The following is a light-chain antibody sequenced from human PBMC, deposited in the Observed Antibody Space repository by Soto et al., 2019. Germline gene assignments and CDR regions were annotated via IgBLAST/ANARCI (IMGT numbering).Light chain of an antibody. V-gene: IGKV1-39*01. Sequence: IRMTQSPSSLSASVGDRVTITFRASQSISSYLNWYLQKPGKAPKLLIYAASSLQSGVPSRFSGSGSGTDFTLTISSLQPEDFATYYCQQSYSTPTFGQGTKVDIK. CDR3: QQSYSTPT. CDR2: AAS. CDR1: QSISSY. J-gene: IGKJ1*01.